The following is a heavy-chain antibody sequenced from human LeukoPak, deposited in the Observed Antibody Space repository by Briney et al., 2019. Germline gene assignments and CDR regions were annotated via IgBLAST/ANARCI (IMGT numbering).Heavy chain of an antibody. Sequence: GSLRLSCAASGFTFSSYWMSWVRQAPGKGLEWVANIKKDGSEKYYVDSVKGRFTISRDNAKNSLYLQMNSLRAEDTAVYYCARARNEGDYFDYWGQGTLVTVSS. D-gene: IGHD1-1*01. CDR2: IKKDGSEK. V-gene: IGHV3-7*01. J-gene: IGHJ4*02. CDR1: GFTFSSYW. CDR3: ARARNEGDYFDY.